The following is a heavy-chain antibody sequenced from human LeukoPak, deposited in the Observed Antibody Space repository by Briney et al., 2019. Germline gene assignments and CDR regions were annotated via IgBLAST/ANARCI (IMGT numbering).Heavy chain of an antibody. V-gene: IGHV3-11*06. J-gene: IGHJ6*04. CDR2: ISSSSSYT. D-gene: IGHD3-10*01. CDR1: GFTFSGYY. CDR3: ASGRGFGPVDGMDV. Sequence: GGSLRLSCAASGFTFSGYYMSWIRQAPGKGLEWVSYISSSSSYTNYADSVKGRFTISRDNAKNSLYLQMNSLRAEDTAVYYCASGRGFGPVDGMDVWGKGTTVTVSS.